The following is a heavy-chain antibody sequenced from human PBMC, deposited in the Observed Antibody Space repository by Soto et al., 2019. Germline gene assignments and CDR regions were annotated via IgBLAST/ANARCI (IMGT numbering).Heavy chain of an antibody. CDR2: ISGSGGST. D-gene: IGHD3-22*01. CDR1: GFTFSSYA. V-gene: IGHV3-23*01. J-gene: IGHJ3*02. CDR3: TKDRGTMIVVVTDAFDI. Sequence: EVQLLESGGGLVQPGGSLRLSCAASGFTFSSYAMSWVRQAPGKGLEWVSAISGSGGSTYYADSVKGRFTISRDNSKNTLDLQMNSLRAEDTAVYYCTKDRGTMIVVVTDAFDIWGQGTMVTVSS.